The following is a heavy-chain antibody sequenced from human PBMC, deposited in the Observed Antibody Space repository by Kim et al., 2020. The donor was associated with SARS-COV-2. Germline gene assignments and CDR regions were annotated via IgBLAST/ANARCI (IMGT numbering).Heavy chain of an antibody. Sequence: SETLSLTCAVYGGSFSGYYWSWIRQPPGKGLEWIGEINHSGSTNYNPSLKSRVTISVDTSKNQFSLKLSSVTAADTAVYYCARGRGLRFLEWLARYYYYMDVWGKGTTVTVSS. D-gene: IGHD3-3*01. CDR2: INHSGST. CDR1: GGSFSGYY. V-gene: IGHV4-34*01. J-gene: IGHJ6*03. CDR3: ARGRGLRFLEWLARYYYYMDV.